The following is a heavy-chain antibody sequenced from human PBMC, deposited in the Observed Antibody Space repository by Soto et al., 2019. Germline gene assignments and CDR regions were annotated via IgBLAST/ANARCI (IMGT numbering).Heavy chain of an antibody. J-gene: IGHJ4*02. CDR3: ARPTQWGALGILYYYDQ. V-gene: IGHV3-30*03. Sequence: GGSLRLSCAASGFIFSNYGMHWVRQAPGKGLEWVAVISFDGSNKYYADSVKGRFTISRDISKNTLFLHMNSLRAEDTAVYYCARPTQWGALGILYYYDQWGQGTLVTVSS. CDR2: ISFDGSNK. D-gene: IGHD2-15*01. CDR1: GFIFSNYG.